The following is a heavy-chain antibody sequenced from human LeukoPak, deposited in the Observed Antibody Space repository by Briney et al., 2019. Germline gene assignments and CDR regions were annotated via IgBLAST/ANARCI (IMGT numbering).Heavy chain of an antibody. CDR3: ATTRYNYGYYFDY. J-gene: IGHJ4*02. Sequence: PGGSLRLSCGASRFTFSSYAMSWVRQAPGKGLEWVSVISGSGGSTYYADSVKGRFTISRDNSKNTLYLQMNSLRAEDTAVYYCATTRYNYGYYFDYWGQGTLVTVSS. CDR2: ISGSGGST. CDR1: RFTFSSYA. V-gene: IGHV3-23*01. D-gene: IGHD5-18*01.